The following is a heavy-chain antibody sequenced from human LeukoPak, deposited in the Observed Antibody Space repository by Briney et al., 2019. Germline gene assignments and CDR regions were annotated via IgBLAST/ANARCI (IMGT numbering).Heavy chain of an antibody. V-gene: IGHV3-23*01. J-gene: IGHJ4*02. Sequence: GGSLRLSCAVSGFTFSSYAMSWVRQAPGKGLEWVSAISGSGGSTYYADSVKGRFTISRDNSKNTLYLQMNSLRAEDTAVYYCATPGSSSWYGNFDYWGQGTLVTVSS. CDR2: ISGSGGST. CDR1: GFTFSSYA. D-gene: IGHD6-13*01. CDR3: ATPGSSSWYGNFDY.